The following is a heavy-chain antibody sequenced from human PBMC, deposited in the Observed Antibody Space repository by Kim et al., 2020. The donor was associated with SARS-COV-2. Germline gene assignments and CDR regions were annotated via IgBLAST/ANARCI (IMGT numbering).Heavy chain of an antibody. J-gene: IGHJ4*02. D-gene: IGHD3-3*01. Sequence: ASVKVSCKASGYTFTSYGISWVRQAPGQGLEWMGWISAYNGNTNYAQKLQGRVTMTTDTSTSTAYMELRSLRSDDTAVYYCARRRGGYDFWSGHPDYWGQGTLVTVSS. CDR1: GYTFTSYG. V-gene: IGHV1-18*04. CDR2: ISAYNGNT. CDR3: ARRRGGYDFWSGHPDY.